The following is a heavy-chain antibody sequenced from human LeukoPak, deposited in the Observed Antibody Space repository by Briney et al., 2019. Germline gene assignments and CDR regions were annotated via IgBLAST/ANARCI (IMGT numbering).Heavy chain of an antibody. CDR3: ARVACSSTSCYRVYYFDY. J-gene: IGHJ4*02. CDR2: IIPIFGTA. Sequence: SVEVSCKAAGGTFSSYAISWVRQAPGQGLEWMGGIIPIFGTANYAQKFQGRVTITTDESTSTAYMELSSLRSEDTAVYYCARVACSSTSCYRVYYFDYWGQGTLVTVSS. CDR1: GGTFSSYA. D-gene: IGHD2-2*02. V-gene: IGHV1-69*05.